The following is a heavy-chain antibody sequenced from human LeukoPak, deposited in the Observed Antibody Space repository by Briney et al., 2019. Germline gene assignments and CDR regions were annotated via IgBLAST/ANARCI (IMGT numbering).Heavy chain of an antibody. V-gene: IGHV1-18*01. J-gene: IGHJ5*02. CDR1: GYTFTSYG. Sequence: ASVKVSCKASGYTFTSYGISWVRQAPGQGLEWMGWISAYNGNTNYAQKLQGRVTMTTDTSTSTAYMELRSLRSDDTAVYYCARGWWYGSGGYSNSFDPWGQGTLVTVSS. D-gene: IGHD3-10*01. CDR3: ARGWWYGSGGYSNSFDP. CDR2: ISAYNGNT.